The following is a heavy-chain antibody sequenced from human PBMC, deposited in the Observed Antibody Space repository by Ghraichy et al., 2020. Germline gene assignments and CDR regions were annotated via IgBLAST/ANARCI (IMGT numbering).Heavy chain of an antibody. J-gene: IGHJ6*02. CDR2: IYYSGST. CDR3: ARVEYYGSGSYYNPKRYYGMDV. Sequence: ESLNISCTVSGGSISSYYWSWIRQPPGKGLEWIGYIYYSGSTNYNPSLKSRVTISVDTSKNQFSLKLSSVTAADTAVYYCARVEYYGSGSYYNPKRYYGMDVWGQGTTVTVSS. D-gene: IGHD3-10*01. CDR1: GGSISSYY. V-gene: IGHV4-59*01.